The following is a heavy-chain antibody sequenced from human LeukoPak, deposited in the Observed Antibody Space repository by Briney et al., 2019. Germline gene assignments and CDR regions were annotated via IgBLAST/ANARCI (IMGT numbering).Heavy chain of an antibody. V-gene: IGHV3-7*01. D-gene: IGHD3-10*01. Sequence: PGGSLTLSCAASGFTFRSYWMSCVRQAQGQGLEWMANIKQDGSEKYYVDSVKGRFTISRDNARNSLYLQMNSLRAEDTAVYYCANYGSGLAGWFDPWGQGTLVTVSS. CDR1: GFTFRSYW. CDR2: IKQDGSEK. J-gene: IGHJ5*02. CDR3: ANYGSGLAGWFDP.